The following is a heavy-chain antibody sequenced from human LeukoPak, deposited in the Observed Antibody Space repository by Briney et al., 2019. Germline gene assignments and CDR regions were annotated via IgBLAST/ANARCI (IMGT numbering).Heavy chain of an antibody. CDR1: GDTLTTYY. V-gene: IGHV1-46*01. CDR3: ARSIAGSMSTAYYSMDV. D-gene: IGHD2-8*01. Sequence: APEKVSCKASGDTLTTYYIHWVRQAPGHGREWMGIIDPSGGSTTYPQRFQGRVTMTRDTSTTTVYMELSSLRSEDTAMYYCARSIAGSMSTAYYSMDVWGQGTTVTVSS. J-gene: IGHJ6*02. CDR2: IDPSGGST.